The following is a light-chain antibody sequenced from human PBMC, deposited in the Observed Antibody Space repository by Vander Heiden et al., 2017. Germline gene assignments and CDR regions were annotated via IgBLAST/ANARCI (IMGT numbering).Light chain of an antibody. CDR1: SGSVSTSYY. CDR2: STN. Sequence: QTVVTQEPSFSVSPGGTVTLTCGLSSGSVSTSYYLSWYQQTPGQAPRTLIYSTNTRSSGVPDRFSGSILGNKAALTITGAQADDESDYYCVLYMGSGIWRVFGGGTKLTVL. V-gene: IGLV8-61*01. J-gene: IGLJ3*02. CDR3: VLYMGSGIWRV.